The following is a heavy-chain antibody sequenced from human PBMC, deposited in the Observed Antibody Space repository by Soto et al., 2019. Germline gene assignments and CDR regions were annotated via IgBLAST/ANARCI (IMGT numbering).Heavy chain of an antibody. J-gene: IGHJ4*02. CDR3: ARGSYYLDS. Sequence: QVHLVQSGAEVKKPGASVKVSCKTSGYTFTNYGVSWARQAPGQGLEWMGWISAYNGSTNYPQKLQGRVTMTTDTSTSTAYMERRSLRSDDTAVYYCARGSYYLDSWGQGTLVTVSS. CDR1: GYTFTNYG. V-gene: IGHV1-18*01. D-gene: IGHD3-10*01. CDR2: ISAYNGST.